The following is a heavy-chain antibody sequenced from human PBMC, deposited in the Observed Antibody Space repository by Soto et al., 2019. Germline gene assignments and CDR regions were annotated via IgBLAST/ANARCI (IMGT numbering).Heavy chain of an antibody. J-gene: IGHJ3*02. Sequence: KASETLSLTCTVSGGSISSSSYYWGWIRQPPGKGLEWIGSIYYSGSTYYNTSLKSRVTISVDTSKNQFSLKLSSVTAAVTALYYCARHSGRYGDYDRLDALDIWGQGTIVTVSS. D-gene: IGHD4-17*01. CDR2: IYYSGST. CDR1: GGSISSSSYY. CDR3: ARHSGRYGDYDRLDALDI. V-gene: IGHV4-39*01.